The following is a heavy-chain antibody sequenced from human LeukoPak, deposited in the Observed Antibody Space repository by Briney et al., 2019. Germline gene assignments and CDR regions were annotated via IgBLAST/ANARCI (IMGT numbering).Heavy chain of an antibody. J-gene: IGHJ4*02. V-gene: IGHV3-30*04. CDR3: ARDTSTTLDY. D-gene: IGHD2-15*01. CDR1: GFIFSSYV. Sequence: GSLRLSCAASGFIFSSYVMQWVRQAPGKGLEWVAAISSDGSNKYYTDSVKGRFTISRDNSKNTLYLQMNSLRAEDTAEYYCARDTSTTLDYWGQGTLVTVSS. CDR2: ISSDGSNK.